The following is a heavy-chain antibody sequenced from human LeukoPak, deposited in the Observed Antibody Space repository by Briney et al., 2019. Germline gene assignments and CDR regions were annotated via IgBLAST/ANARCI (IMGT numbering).Heavy chain of an antibody. V-gene: IGHV3-30-3*01. CDR1: GFTFRNYA. J-gene: IGHJ4*02. CDR2: ISDDGSKK. D-gene: IGHD6-25*01. CDR3: ARGPSGCFDY. Sequence: GGSLRLSCAASGFTFRNYAFHWVRQAPGKGLEWVAVISDDGSKKYYADSVKGRFIISRDDSKNTLYLQMDSLRAEDTALFYCARGPSGCFDYWGQRTLVTVSS.